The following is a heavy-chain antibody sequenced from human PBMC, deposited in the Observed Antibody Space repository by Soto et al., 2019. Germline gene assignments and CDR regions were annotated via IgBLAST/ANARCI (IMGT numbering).Heavy chain of an antibody. CDR3: ARGPTHCSSTSCYYYGMDV. CDR1: FYTFTSYG. J-gene: IGHJ6*02. CDR2: ISAYNGNT. V-gene: IGHV1-18*01. D-gene: IGHD2-2*01. Sequence: SVQVAFKASFYTFTSYGISWLRQAPVQVLEWMGWISAYNGNTNYAQKFQGRVTMTRDTSISTAYMELSRLRSDDTAVYYCARGPTHCSSTSCYYYGMDVWGQGTTVTVSS.